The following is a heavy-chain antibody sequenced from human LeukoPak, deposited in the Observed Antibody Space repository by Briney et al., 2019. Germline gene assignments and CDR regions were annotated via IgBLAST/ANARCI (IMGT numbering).Heavy chain of an antibody. CDR3: ARDLGSGWTRDY. J-gene: IGHJ4*02. D-gene: IGHD6-19*01. CDR2: ISYSGTT. CDR1: GGSVGSSGHY. Sequence: SETLSLTCSVSGGSVGSSGHYWGWIRQSPVKGLEWIATISYSGTTFYYNPSLESRVTISTDTSKNQFSLDLTSVTAADTAVYYCARDLGSGWTRDYWGQGTLVTVSS. V-gene: IGHV4-39*07.